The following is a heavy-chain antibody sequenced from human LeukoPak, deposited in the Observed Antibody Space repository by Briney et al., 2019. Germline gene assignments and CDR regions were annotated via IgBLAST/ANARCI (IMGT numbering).Heavy chain of an antibody. CDR2: IYSGGST. J-gene: IGHJ4*02. CDR3: AKAPGGNSYYFDY. CDR1: GFTVSSNY. Sequence: PPGGSLRLSCAASGFTVSSNYMSWVRQAPGKGLEWVSVIYSGGSTYYADSVKGRFTISRDNSKNTLYLQMNSLRAEDTAVYCCAKAPGGNSYYFDYWGQGTLVTVSS. V-gene: IGHV3-53*05. D-gene: IGHD4-23*01.